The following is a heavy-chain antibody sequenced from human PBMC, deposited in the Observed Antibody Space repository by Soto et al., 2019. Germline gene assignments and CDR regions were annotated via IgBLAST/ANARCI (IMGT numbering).Heavy chain of an antibody. CDR1: GSTFSSYA. CDR2: ISYDGSNK. J-gene: IGHJ6*02. V-gene: IGHV3-30-3*01. CDR3: ARSDGSVKSTVYYYYYGMDV. D-gene: IGHD3-10*01. Sequence: SLRPTCAASGSTFSSYAMHWVRHAPGKGLEWVAVISYDGSNKYYADSVKGRFTISRDNSKNTLYLQMNSLRAEDTAVYYCARSDGSVKSTVYYYYYGMDVWGQGTTVTVSS.